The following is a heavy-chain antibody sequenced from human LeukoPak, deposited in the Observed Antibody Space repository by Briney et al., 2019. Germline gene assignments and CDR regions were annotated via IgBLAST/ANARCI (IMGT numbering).Heavy chain of an antibody. D-gene: IGHD3-10*01. CDR3: ATMVRGVIPWFDP. CDR2: IYHSGST. V-gene: IGHV4-4*02. J-gene: IGHJ5*02. CDR1: GGSISSSNW. Sequence: SETLSLTCAVSGGSISSSNWWSWVRQPPGKGLEWIREIYHSGSTNYNPSLKSRVTISVDKSKNQFSLKLSSVTAADTAVYYCATMVRGVIPWFDPWGQGTLVTVSS.